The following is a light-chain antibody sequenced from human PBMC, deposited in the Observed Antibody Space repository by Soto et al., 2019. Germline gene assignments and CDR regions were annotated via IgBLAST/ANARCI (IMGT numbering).Light chain of an antibody. Sequence: EIVLTQSPGTLSLSPGERATLSCRASQSVSSTYLAWYQHKPGQAPRLLIYGASSRATGIPDRFSGSGSGTDFTLTISRLEPADFAVYYCQQYGSSPYNFGQGTKLEIK. V-gene: IGKV3-20*01. J-gene: IGKJ2*01. CDR1: QSVSSTY. CDR3: QQYGSSPYN. CDR2: GAS.